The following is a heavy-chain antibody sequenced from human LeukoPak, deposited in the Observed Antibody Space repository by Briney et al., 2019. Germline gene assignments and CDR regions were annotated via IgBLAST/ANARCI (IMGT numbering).Heavy chain of an antibody. D-gene: IGHD3-3*01. J-gene: IGHJ3*02. CDR1: GFTFSSYA. CDR2: ISGSGGST. CDR3: AKDRRITIFGVVEGGAFDI. Sequence: GGSLRLSCAASGFTFSSYAMSWVRQAPGKGLEWVSAISGSGGSTYYADPVKGRFTISRDNSKNTLYLQMNSLRAEDTAVYYCAKDRRITIFGVVEGGAFDIWGQGTMVTVSS. V-gene: IGHV3-23*01.